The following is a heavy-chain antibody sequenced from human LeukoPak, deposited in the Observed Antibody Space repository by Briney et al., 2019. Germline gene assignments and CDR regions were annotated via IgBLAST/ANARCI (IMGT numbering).Heavy chain of an antibody. V-gene: IGHV3-30*02. Sequence: GGSLRLPCAASGYTFSSYHMHWVRQAPGKGLEWVAFIRNDESDKYYADSVKGRFTISRYNSKNTLYVQMNSLRVEDTAVYYCAKDYEWSLDYWGQGTLVTVSS. CDR2: IRNDESDK. J-gene: IGHJ4*02. CDR3: AKDYEWSLDY. D-gene: IGHD3-3*01. CDR1: GYTFSSYH.